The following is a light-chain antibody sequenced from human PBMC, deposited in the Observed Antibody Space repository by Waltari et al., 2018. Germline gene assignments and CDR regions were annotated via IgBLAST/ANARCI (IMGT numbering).Light chain of an antibody. J-gene: IGLJ3*02. CDR3: CSYAGSAISV. Sequence: QSALTQTATVSGSPGQSITISCTATRSDVGTYNLVSWYQQHPGKAPPLLIYDVNKRPSGVSSRFSGSKSGNTASLTISGLQAADEADYYCCSYAGSAISVFGGGTKLTVL. CDR2: DVN. CDR1: RSDVGTYNL. V-gene: IGLV2-23*02.